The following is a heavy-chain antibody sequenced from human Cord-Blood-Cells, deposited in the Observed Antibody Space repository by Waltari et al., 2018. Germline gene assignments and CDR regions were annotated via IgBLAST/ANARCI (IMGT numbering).Heavy chain of an antibody. CDR1: GGSFSGYY. Sequence: VQLQLWGAGLLKPSETLSPTCAVHGGSFSGYYWSWIRQPPGKGLEWIGAINHSGSTNYNPSHKSRVTISVDTSKNQCSRKLRSVTAADAAVYYCARLPISGSDDYWGQGTLVTVSS. V-gene: IGHV4-34*01. D-gene: IGHD1-26*01. J-gene: IGHJ4*02. CDR3: ARLPISGSDDY. CDR2: INHSGST.